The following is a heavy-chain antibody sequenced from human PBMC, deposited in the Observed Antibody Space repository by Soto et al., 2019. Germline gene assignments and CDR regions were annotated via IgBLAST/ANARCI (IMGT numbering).Heavy chain of an antibody. CDR1: GGPMTSGDQY. CDR3: ARELPQRQGRNMDV. J-gene: IGHJ6*02. CDR2: INHRGSL. V-gene: IGHV4-31*03. D-gene: IGHD1-1*01. Sequence: SETLSLTCTVTGGPMTSGDQYWTWIRHRPGEGLEWFGYINHRGSLYYDPSLKSRVSMSVDTSKNQFSLNLSSVTAADTAVYYCARELPQRQGRNMDVWGQGTTVTVSS.